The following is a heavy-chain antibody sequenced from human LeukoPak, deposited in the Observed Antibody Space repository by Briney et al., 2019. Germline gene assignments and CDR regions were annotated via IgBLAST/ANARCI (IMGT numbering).Heavy chain of an antibody. J-gene: IGHJ5*02. Sequence: GASVKVSCKASGYTFTDHHMHWVRQAPGQGLEWMGWIHPNSGDTNYAQKFQGRVTMTRGTSISTAYMELSRLRSDDTAVYYCARGTFDPWGQGTLVTVSS. V-gene: IGHV1-2*02. CDR1: GYTFTDHH. CDR3: ARGTFDP. CDR2: IHPNSGDT.